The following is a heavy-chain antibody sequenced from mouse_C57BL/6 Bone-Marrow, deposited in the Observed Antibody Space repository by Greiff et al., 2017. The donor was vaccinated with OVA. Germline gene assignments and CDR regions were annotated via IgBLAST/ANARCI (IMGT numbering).Heavy chain of an antibody. CDR1: GFTFTDYY. CDR2: IRNKANGYTT. D-gene: IGHD2-1*01. CDR3: VKEGGIYYGNYPDY. V-gene: IGHV7-4*01. J-gene: IGHJ2*01. Sequence: EVKVVESGGGLVQPGASLRLSCAASGFTFTDYYMSWVRQPPGKAPEWLALIRNKANGYTTEYTASVKGRFTISRDNSQNILYLQMNTLRAEDSATYYCVKEGGIYYGNYPDYWGQGTTLTVSS.